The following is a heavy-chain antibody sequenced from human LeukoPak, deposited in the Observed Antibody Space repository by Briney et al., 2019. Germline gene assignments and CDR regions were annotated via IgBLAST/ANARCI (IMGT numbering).Heavy chain of an antibody. Sequence: SETLSLTCTVSGGSISRYYWSWIRQPPGKGLEWIAYLYYSGSTNYNPSLKSRVTISVDTSKNQFSLKLSSVTAADTAVYHCARSGYWRSNAFDIWGQGTMVTVSS. CDR2: LYYSGST. CDR1: GGSISRYY. V-gene: IGHV4-59*01. CDR3: ARSGYWRSNAFDI. J-gene: IGHJ3*02. D-gene: IGHD5-18*01.